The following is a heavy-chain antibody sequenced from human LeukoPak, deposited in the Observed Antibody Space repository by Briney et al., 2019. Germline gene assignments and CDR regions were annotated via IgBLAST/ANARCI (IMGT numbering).Heavy chain of an antibody. CDR1: GGSFSSGSYY. Sequence: SETLSLTCTVSGGSFSSGSYYWSWVRQPPGTGLEWVGHMDYSGSTNYNPSLKSRVSISVETSKSQFSLRLSSVTAADTAVYYCARDRFRAGMDVWGQGTTVTVSS. J-gene: IGHJ6*02. CDR2: MDYSGST. V-gene: IGHV4-61*01. D-gene: IGHD3-16*01. CDR3: ARDRFRAGMDV.